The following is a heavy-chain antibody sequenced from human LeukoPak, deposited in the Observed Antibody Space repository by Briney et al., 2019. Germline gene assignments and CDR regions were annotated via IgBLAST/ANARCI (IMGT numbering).Heavy chain of an antibody. CDR2: INHSGST. V-gene: IGHV4-34*01. D-gene: IGHD3-9*01. CDR1: GGSFSGYY. Sequence: SETLSLTCAVHGGSFSGYYWSWIRQPPGKGLEGMGEINHSGSTNYNPSPKSRVTISVDTSKNQFSLKLSSVPAADAAVYYCASLRSFLGGVGDYFDYWGQGTLVTVSS. CDR3: ASLRSFLGGVGDYFDY. J-gene: IGHJ4*02.